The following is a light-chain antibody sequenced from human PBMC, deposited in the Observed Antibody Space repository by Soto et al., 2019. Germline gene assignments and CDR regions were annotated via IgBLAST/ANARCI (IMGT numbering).Light chain of an antibody. V-gene: IGLV2-14*03. Sequence: QSALTQPASVSGLPGQSITISCTGTSSDVGGYDYVSWYQQHPGKAPKLMIYDVSSRPSGVSNRFSGSKSGNTASLTISGLQPEGEADYYCSSYTGTSTKLFGGGTKLTVL. CDR3: SSYTGTSTKL. J-gene: IGLJ2*01. CDR1: SSDVGGYDY. CDR2: DVS.